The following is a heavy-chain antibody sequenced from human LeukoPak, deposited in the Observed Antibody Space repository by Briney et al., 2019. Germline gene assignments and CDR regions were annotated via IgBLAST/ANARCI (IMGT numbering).Heavy chain of an antibody. CDR3: ARGLYTPLWSY. Sequence: PGGSLRLSCAASGFTFSSYWMSWVRKAPGKGLEWVANIKQDGSEKYYVDSVKGRFTISRDNAKNSLYLQMNSLRAEDTAVYYCARGLYTPLWSYWGQGTLVTVSS. CDR1: GFTFSSYW. V-gene: IGHV3-7*03. D-gene: IGHD5-18*01. CDR2: IKQDGSEK. J-gene: IGHJ4*02.